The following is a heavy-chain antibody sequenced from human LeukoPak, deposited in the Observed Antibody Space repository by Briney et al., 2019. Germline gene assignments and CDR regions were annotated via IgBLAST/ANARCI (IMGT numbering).Heavy chain of an antibody. J-gene: IGHJ4*02. CDR3: ARQLGYSGSWYFDY. Sequence: SSETLSLTCAVSGGSISSSNWWSWVRQPPGKGLEWIGEIYHSGSTNYNPSLKSRVTISVDKSKNQFSLKLSSVTAADTAVYYCARQLGYSGSWYFDYWGQGTLVTVSS. CDR1: GGSISSSNW. CDR2: IYHSGST. V-gene: IGHV4-4*02. D-gene: IGHD6-13*01.